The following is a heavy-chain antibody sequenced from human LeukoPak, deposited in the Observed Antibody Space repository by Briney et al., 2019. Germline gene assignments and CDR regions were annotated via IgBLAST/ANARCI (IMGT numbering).Heavy chain of an antibody. CDR1: GYTLTSYY. CDR3: ARGGGIQLWLRVYYFDY. D-gene: IGHD5-18*01. V-gene: IGHV1-46*01. J-gene: IGHJ4*02. CDR2: INPSGGST. Sequence: ASVKVSCKASGYTLTSYYMHWVRQAPGQGLEWMGIINPSGGSTSYAQKFQGRVTMTTDTSTSTVYMELSSLRSEDTAVYYCARGGGIQLWLRVYYFDYWGQGTLVTVSS.